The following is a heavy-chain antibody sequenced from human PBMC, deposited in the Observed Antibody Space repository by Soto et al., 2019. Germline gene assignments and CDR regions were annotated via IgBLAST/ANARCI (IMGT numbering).Heavy chain of an antibody. CDR2: ISWNSGNI. V-gene: IGHV3-9*01. CDR1: GFTLDDYA. J-gene: IGHJ5*02. D-gene: IGHD2-2*01. Sequence: PGGSLRLSCAASGFTLDDYAMHWVRQAPGKGLEWVSGISWNSGNIGYAESVQGRFTISRDNAWNSLYLQMNSLRAEDTALYYCAKGDCSSTSCMPLWFDPWGQGTLVTVSS. CDR3: AKGDCSSTSCMPLWFDP.